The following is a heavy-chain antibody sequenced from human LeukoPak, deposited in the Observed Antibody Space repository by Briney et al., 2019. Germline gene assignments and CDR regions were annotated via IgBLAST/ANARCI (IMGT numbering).Heavy chain of an antibody. Sequence: SETLSLTCTVSGGSINSYYWSWIRQPPGKGLEWIGYIYDSGSTNYNPSLKSRVTISVDTSKNQFSLKLSSVTATDTAVYYCACLTTADAFDIWGQGTMVTVSS. V-gene: IGHV4-59*01. D-gene: IGHD3-22*01. CDR3: ACLTTADAFDI. CDR2: IYDSGST. CDR1: GGSINSYY. J-gene: IGHJ3*02.